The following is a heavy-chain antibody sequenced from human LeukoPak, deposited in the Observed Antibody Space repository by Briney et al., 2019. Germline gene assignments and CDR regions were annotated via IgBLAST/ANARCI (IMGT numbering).Heavy chain of an antibody. J-gene: IGHJ5*02. CDR1: GGSISSGDYY. D-gene: IGHD3-22*01. Sequence: SQTLSLTCTVSGGSISSGDYYWSWIRQPPGKGLEWIAYMYYSGSTYYNPSLKSRVTMSADTSKNQLSLKLSSVTAADTAVYYCARPHYYDSRIDPWGQGILVTVSS. V-gene: IGHV4-30-4*01. CDR2: MYYSGST. CDR3: ARPHYYDSRIDP.